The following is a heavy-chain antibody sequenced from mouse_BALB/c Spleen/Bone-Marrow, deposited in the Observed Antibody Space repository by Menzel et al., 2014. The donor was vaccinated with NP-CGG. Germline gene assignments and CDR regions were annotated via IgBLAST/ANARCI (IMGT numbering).Heavy chain of an antibody. J-gene: IGHJ4*01. CDR2: VNPHNGGT. V-gene: IGHV1-19*01. CDR1: GYTFTDYY. Sequence: VQLQQSGPELVKPGASVKMSCKASGYTFTDYYMDWVKLSHGESFEWIGRVNPHNGGTNYNQKFKGRATLTVDKSSSTAYMELSSLTSEDSAVYHCARSWNYYSMDYWGQGTSVTVSS. CDR3: ARSWNYYSMDY.